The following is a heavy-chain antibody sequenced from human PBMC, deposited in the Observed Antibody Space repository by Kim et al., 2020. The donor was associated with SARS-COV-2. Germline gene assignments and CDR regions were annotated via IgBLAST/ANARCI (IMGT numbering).Heavy chain of an antibody. CDR2: ISGSGGST. Sequence: GGSLRLSCAASGFTFSSYAMSWVRQAPGKGLEWVSAISGSGGSTYYADSVKGRFTISRDNSKNTLYLQMNSLRAEDTAVYYCAKGGVLVRGVIIPKWFDPWGQGTLVTVSS. CDR1: GFTFSSYA. J-gene: IGHJ5*02. CDR3: AKGGVLVRGVIIPKWFDP. D-gene: IGHD3-10*01. V-gene: IGHV3-23*01.